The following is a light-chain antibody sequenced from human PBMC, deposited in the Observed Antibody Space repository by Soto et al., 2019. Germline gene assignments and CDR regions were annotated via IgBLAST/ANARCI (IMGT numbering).Light chain of an antibody. V-gene: IGKV2-28*01. J-gene: IGKJ5*01. CDR1: QSLLHSNGYNY. CDR2: LGS. CDR3: QQSHSSPTT. Sequence: DIVMTQSPLSLPVTPGEPASISCRSSQSLLHSNGYNYLDWYLQKPGQSPQLLIYLGSNRASGVPDRFSGSGSGTDFTLTVYDLQPEDFATYYCQQSHSSPTTFGQGTRLEIK.